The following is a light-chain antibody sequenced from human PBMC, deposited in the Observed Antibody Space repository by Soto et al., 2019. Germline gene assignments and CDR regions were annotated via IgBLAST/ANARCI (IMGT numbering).Light chain of an antibody. Sequence: EIVLPQSHGPLSLSPGERSTLSCRASQSVGTYLAWYQQKPGQAPRLLIYEASNRATGISARFSGSGSGTDFTLTISSLEPEDFAVYYCQHRSDWPGFGQGTRLEIK. J-gene: IGKJ5*01. V-gene: IGKV3-11*01. CDR3: QHRSDWPG. CDR1: QSVGTY. CDR2: EAS.